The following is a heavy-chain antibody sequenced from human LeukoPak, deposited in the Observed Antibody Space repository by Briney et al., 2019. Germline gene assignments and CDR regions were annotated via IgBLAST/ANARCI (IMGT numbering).Heavy chain of an antibody. J-gene: IGHJ4*02. D-gene: IGHD5-24*01. CDR2: ISAYNGNS. V-gene: IGHV1-18*01. Sequence: ASVEVSCKASGYTFTSYGISWVRQAPGQGLEWMGWISAYNGNSNYAQKLQGRVTMTTDTSTSTAYMELRSLRSDDTAVYYCARARDGYNYDYWGQGTLVTVSS. CDR1: GYTFTSYG. CDR3: ARARDGYNYDY.